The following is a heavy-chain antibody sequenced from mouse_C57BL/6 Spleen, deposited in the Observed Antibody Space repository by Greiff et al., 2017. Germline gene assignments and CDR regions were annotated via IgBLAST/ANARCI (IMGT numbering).Heavy chain of an antibody. J-gene: IGHJ4*01. D-gene: IGHD2-2*01. V-gene: IGHV1-64*01. CDR3: ARGGYDAGYYAMDY. CDR2: IHPNSGST. Sequence: QVQLQQPGAELVKPGASVKLSCKASGYTFTSYWMHWVKQRPGQGLEWIGMIHPNSGSTNYNETFKSKATLTVDKSSSTAYMQLSSLTSEDSAVYYCARGGYDAGYYAMDYWGQGTSVTVSS. CDR1: GYTFTSYW.